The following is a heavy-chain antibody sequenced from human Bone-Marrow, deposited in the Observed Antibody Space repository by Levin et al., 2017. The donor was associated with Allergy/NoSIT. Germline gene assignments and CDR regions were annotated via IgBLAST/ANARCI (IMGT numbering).Heavy chain of an antibody. CDR3: ARKRGTWDDWFDP. D-gene: IGHD1-7*01. CDR1: GGSVSSGSFY. J-gene: IGHJ5*02. V-gene: IGHV4-61*01. Sequence: PGGSLRLSCTVSGGSVSSGSFYWSWIRQPPGKGLEWIGSIYYSGTANYNPSLKSRVTISVDTSKNQFSLKLSSVTAADTAVYYCARKRGTWDDWFDPWGQGTLVTVSS. CDR2: IYYSGTA.